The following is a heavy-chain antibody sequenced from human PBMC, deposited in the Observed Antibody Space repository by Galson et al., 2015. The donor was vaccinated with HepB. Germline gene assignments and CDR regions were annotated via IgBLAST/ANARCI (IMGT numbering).Heavy chain of an antibody. CDR2: INSNGGST. V-gene: IGHV3-23*01. J-gene: IGHJ5*02. Sequence: SLRLSCAASGFTFSNYAMSWVRQAPGKGLQWVSSINSNGGSTYYADSVKGRFAFSRDNSKNTLYLQMNSLRAEDTAIYYCARITIFGVVNGFDPWGQGTLVTVSS. D-gene: IGHD3-3*01. CDR3: ARITIFGVVNGFDP. CDR1: GFTFSNYA.